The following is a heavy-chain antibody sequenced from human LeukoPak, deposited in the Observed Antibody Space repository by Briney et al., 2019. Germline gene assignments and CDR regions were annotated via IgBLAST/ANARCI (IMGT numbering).Heavy chain of an antibody. J-gene: IGHJ3*02. CDR2: IYSGGST. D-gene: IGHD3-10*01. V-gene: IGHV3-66*01. CDR1: GFTFSSYA. Sequence: PGGSLRLSCAASGFTFSSYAMNWVRQAPGKGLEWVSVIYSGGSTYYADSVKGRFTISRDNSKNTLYLQMNSLRAEDTAVYYCARVRDGSGSYYDAFDIWGQGTMVTVPS. CDR3: ARVRDGSGSYYDAFDI.